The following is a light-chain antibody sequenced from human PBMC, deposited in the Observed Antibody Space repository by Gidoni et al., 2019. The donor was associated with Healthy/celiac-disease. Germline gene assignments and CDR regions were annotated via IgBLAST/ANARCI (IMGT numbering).Light chain of an antibody. J-gene: IGKJ1*01. CDR1: QGSRND. Sequence: AFSMTPSPSSLSASVGDRVTITCRASQGSRNDLGWYQQKPGKAPKLLIYAASSLQSGVPSRFSGSGSGTDFTLTISSLQPEDFATYYCLQDYNYPRTFGQGTKVEIK. CDR2: AAS. V-gene: IGKV1-6*01. CDR3: LQDYNYPRT.